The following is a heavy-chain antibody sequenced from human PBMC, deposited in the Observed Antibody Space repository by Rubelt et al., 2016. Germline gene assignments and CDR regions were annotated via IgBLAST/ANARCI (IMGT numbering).Heavy chain of an antibody. CDR3: ARDVGGNSVLYRFGY. CDR2: IIPIFGTA. D-gene: IGHD4-23*01. CDR1: GGTFSSYA. Sequence: QVQLVQSGAEVRKPGSSVKVSCKASGGTFSSYAISWVRQAPGQGLEWMGGIIPIFGTANYAQKFHGMVTITADDSTSTAYMGLSSLRSDDTAVYYCARDVGGNSVLYRFGYWGQGALVTDSS. V-gene: IGHV1-69*01. J-gene: IGHJ4*02.